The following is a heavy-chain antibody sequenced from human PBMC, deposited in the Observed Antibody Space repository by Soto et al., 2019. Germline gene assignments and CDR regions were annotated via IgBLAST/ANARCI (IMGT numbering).Heavy chain of an antibody. D-gene: IGHD3-16*01. V-gene: IGHV1-69*06. CDR1: GGTFSYSG. J-gene: IGHJ6*02. CDR3: AREARLSSSGYFHGMDV. Sequence: ASVKFSGKALGGTFSYSGISWVRQAPGQGLEWMGGVTPIVGSTNYAQKFQGRVTITADKSTSTLYIELRSPTSDDTAVYYCAREARLSSSGYFHGMDVWGQGTTVTVSS. CDR2: VTPIVGST.